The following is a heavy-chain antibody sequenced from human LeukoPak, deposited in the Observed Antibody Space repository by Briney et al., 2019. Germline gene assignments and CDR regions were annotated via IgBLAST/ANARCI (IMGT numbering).Heavy chain of an antibody. Sequence: SETLSLTCTVSGGTINSYYWSWIRQPPAKGMDWIGYIYYSRSTNYNPSLKSRVTIPVHTSKKQFSLKLSSVTAADTAVYYCARLTGYSSESWFDPWGQGTLVTVSS. V-gene: IGHV4-59*01. J-gene: IGHJ5*02. D-gene: IGHD3-9*01. CDR1: GGTINSYY. CDR2: IYYSRST. CDR3: ARLTGYSSESWFDP.